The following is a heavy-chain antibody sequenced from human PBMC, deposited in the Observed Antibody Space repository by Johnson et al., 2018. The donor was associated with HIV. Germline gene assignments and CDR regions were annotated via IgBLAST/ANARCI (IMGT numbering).Heavy chain of an antibody. D-gene: IGHD4-11*01. Sequence: QVRLVESGGGVVQPGRSLRLSCAASGFTFSIYGMHWVRQAPGKGLEWVAVISYDGSNKYYADSVKGRFTISRDSSKNTLYLQMNSLRAEDTAVYYCGRDINYSNYVTDAFDIWGQGTVVTVSS. CDR2: ISYDGSNK. CDR3: GRDINYSNYVTDAFDI. CDR1: GFTFSIYG. J-gene: IGHJ3*02. V-gene: IGHV3-30*19.